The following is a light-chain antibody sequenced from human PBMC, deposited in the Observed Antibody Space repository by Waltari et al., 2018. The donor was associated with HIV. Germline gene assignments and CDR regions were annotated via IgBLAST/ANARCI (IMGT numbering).Light chain of an antibody. V-gene: IGLV2-23*02. CDR3: CSYAGSSTHV. CDR2: EVN. CDR1: SSAVGSYNV. J-gene: IGLJ1*01. Sequence: QSALTQPAPVSGSPGQSITISCTGTSSAVGSYNVVSWYQQYPGKAPKLMIYEVNKRPAGVSNRFSGSKSGNTASLTISGLQAEDEADYHCCSYAGSSTHVFGTGTKVTVL.